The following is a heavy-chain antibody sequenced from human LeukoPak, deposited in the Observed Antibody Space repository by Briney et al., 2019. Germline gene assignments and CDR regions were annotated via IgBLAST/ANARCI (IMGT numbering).Heavy chain of an antibody. J-gene: IGHJ5*02. CDR3: ARDSAVVVNWFDP. CDR1: GYTFTSYG. CDR2: ISAYNGNT. D-gene: IGHD2-15*01. V-gene: IGHV1-18*01. Sequence: ASVKVSCKASGYTFTSYGISWVRQAPGQGLEWMGWISAYNGNTNYAQKLQGRVTVTTDTSTSTAYMELRSLRSDDTAVYYWARDSAVVVNWFDPWGQGTLVTVSS.